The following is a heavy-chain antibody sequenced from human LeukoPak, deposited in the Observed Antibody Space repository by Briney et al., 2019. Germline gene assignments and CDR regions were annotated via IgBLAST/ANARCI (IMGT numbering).Heavy chain of an antibody. CDR2: INPNAGST. J-gene: IGHJ3*02. D-gene: IGHD3-16*01. V-gene: IGHV1-46*01. CDR3: AREGAYRSGAFDI. CDR1: GYTFSIYY. Sequence: VASVKVSCKASGYTFSIYYMHWVRQAPGQGLEWMGIINPNAGSTNYAQRFQGRVTMTGDTSISTAYMELSRLRSDDTTVYYCAREGAYRSGAFDIWGQGTMVTVSS.